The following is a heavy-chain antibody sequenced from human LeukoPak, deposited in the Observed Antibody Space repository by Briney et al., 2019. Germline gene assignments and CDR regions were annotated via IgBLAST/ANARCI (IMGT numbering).Heavy chain of an antibody. CDR2: INPNSGST. D-gene: IGHD5-12*01. Sequence: ASVNLSCKASGYTFTVHYMHRVRQPPGQGLEWMGWINPNSGSTNYAQTYHVKATMTSDTAIITAYVELNRQRSEHTDRDLCDRDIGYVNAFDIWGQGTMVTVSS. CDR3: DRDIGYVNAFDI. J-gene: IGHJ3*02. V-gene: IGHV1-2*02. CDR1: GYTFTVHY.